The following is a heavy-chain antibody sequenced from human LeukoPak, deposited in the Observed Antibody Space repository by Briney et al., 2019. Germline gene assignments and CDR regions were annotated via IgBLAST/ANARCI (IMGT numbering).Heavy chain of an antibody. J-gene: IGHJ4*02. V-gene: IGHV1-69*06. CDR1: GYTFSSYA. CDR2: IIPIFGTA. CDR3: AKTPDILTGYSFDY. D-gene: IGHD3-9*01. Sequence: SVKVSCKASGYTFSSYAISWVRQAPGQGLEWMGGIIPIFGTANYAQKFQGRVTITADKSTSTAYMELSSLRSEDTAVYYCAKTPDILTGYSFDYWGQGTLVTVSS.